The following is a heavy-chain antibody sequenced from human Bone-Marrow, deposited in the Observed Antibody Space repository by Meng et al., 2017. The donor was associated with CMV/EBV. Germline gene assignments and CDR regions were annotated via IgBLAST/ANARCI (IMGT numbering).Heavy chain of an antibody. V-gene: IGHV3-7*01. Sequence: GESLKISCAASGFTFSSYWMSWVRQAPGKGLEWVANIKQDGSEKYYVDSVKGRFTISRDNAKNSLYLQMNSLRAEDTAVDYCARTSYDYGMDVWGQGTMVTVSS. CDR3: ARTSYDYGMDV. J-gene: IGHJ6*02. CDR1: GFTFSSYW. CDR2: IKQDGSEK.